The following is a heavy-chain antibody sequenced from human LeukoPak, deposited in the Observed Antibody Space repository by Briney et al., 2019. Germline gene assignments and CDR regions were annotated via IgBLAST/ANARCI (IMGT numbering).Heavy chain of an antibody. CDR3: AKDLLLYYDSRRSTYY. CDR1: GFTFSNYA. J-gene: IGHJ4*02. V-gene: IGHV3-64*04. CDR2: ISSTGGST. D-gene: IGHD3-22*01. Sequence: PGGSPRLSCSASGFTFSNYAMYWVRQAPGKGLECISTISSTGGSTYYADSVKGRFTISRDNSKNTLYLQMNSLRAQDTAVYYCAKDLLLYYDSRRSTYYLGQGTLGTGSS.